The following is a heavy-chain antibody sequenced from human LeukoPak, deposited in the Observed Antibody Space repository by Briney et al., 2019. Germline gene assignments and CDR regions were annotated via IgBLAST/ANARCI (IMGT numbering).Heavy chain of an antibody. Sequence: ESGPTLVKPTQTLTLTCTFSGFSLSTSGVGVGWIRQSPGKALEWPALIYWNDDNRYSPSLKSRLTITKDTSKNQVVLTMTNMDPVDTATYYCAHYGDYRFMYYFDYWGQGTLVTVSS. CDR3: AHYGDYRFMYYFDY. V-gene: IGHV2-5*01. CDR1: GFSLSTSGVG. CDR2: IYWNDDN. J-gene: IGHJ4*02. D-gene: IGHD4-17*01.